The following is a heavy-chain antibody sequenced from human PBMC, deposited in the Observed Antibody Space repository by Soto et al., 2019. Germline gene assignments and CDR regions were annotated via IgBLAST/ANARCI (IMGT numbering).Heavy chain of an antibody. CDR2: INPNSGGT. CDR1: GYTFTNDY. V-gene: IGHV1-2*04. CDR3: ARGTTLLYYYYYYMDV. D-gene: IGHD4-17*01. J-gene: IGHJ6*03. Sequence: ASVKVSCKASGYTFTNDYMHWVRQAPGQGLEWMGWINPNSGGTNYAQKFQGWVTMTRDTSISTAYMELSRLRSDDTAVYYCARGTTLLYYYYYYMDVWGKGTTVTVSS.